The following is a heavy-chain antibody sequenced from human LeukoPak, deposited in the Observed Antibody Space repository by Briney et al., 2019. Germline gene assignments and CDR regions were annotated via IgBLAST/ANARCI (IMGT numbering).Heavy chain of an antibody. CDR1: GYTFTGYY. CDR2: INPNSGGT. V-gene: IGHV1-2*02. J-gene: IGHJ5*02. CDR3: ARAIAVAGKRAEYWFDP. Sequence: GASVKVSCKASGYTFTGYYMHWVRQAPGQGLEWMGWINPNSGGTNYAQKFQGRVTMTRDTSMSTAYMELSRLRSDDTAVYYCARAIAVAGKRAEYWFDPWGQGTLVTVSS. D-gene: IGHD6-19*01.